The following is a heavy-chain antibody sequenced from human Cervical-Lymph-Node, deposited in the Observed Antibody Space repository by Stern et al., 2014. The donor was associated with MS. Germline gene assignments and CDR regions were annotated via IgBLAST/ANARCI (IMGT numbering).Heavy chain of an antibody. CDR3: ARNWNDDAFDI. CDR2: VIPLLGIE. CDR1: GGTFSSYT. D-gene: IGHD1-1*01. V-gene: IGHV1-69*09. Sequence: QMQMVQSGAEVKKHGSSVKVSCKASGGTFSSYTISWVRQAPGQGLEWMGRVIPLLGIENYARKFQGRVTITADKSTSTAYMELSSLRSEDTAVYYCARNWNDDAFDIWGQGTMVTVSS. J-gene: IGHJ3*02.